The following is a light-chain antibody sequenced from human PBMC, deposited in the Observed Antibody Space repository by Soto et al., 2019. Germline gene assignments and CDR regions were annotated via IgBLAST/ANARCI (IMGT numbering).Light chain of an antibody. CDR2: DAS. Sequence: DIQMTQSPYSLSASVGDRVTITCQASQDISNYLNWYQQKPGKAPKLLIYDASNLETGVPSRFSGSGSGTDVTLTISSLQPEDIATYYCQQYDNLPYTFGQGTKLEIK. V-gene: IGKV1-33*01. CDR3: QQYDNLPYT. CDR1: QDISNY. J-gene: IGKJ2*01.